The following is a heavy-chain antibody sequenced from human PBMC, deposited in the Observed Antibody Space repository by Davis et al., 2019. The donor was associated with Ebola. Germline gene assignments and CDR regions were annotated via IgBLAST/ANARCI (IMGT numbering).Heavy chain of an antibody. D-gene: IGHD1-20*01. CDR3: TSGITGTRRDY. J-gene: IGHJ4*02. Sequence: GESLKISCAASGFTFSGSAMHWVRQASGKGLEWVGRIRSKANSYATAYAASVKGRFTISRDDSKNTAYLQMNSLKTEDTAVYYCTSGITGTRRDYWGQGTLVTVSS. V-gene: IGHV3-73*01. CDR2: IRSKANSYAT. CDR1: GFTFSGSA.